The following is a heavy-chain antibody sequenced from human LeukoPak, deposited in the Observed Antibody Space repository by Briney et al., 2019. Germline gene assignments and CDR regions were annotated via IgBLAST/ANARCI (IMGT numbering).Heavy chain of an antibody. CDR3: ATGGEPGDNTHDYYYYMDV. D-gene: IGHD1-26*01. CDR2: VDPEDGET. CDR1: GFKFIDYY. V-gene: IGHV1-69-2*01. Sequence: ATVKVSCKVSGFKFIDYYMHWVQQASGKGLEWMGLVDPEDGETRFAEKFQGRVTITADTSTDTAYMELSSLRSEDTAVYYCATGGEPGDNTHDYYYYMDVWGKGTSVTVSS. J-gene: IGHJ6*03.